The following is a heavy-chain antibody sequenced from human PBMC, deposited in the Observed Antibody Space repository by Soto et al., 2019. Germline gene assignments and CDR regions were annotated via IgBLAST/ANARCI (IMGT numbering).Heavy chain of an antibody. J-gene: IGHJ5*02. Sequence: SETLSLTCTVSGGSISSYYWSWIRQPPGKGLEWIGYIYYSGSTNYNPSLKSRVTISVDTSKNQFSLKLSSVTAADTAVYYCASAGSGWYTPNNWFDPWGQGTPVNVSS. CDR1: GGSISSYY. CDR2: IYYSGST. V-gene: IGHV4-59*01. CDR3: ASAGSGWYTPNNWFDP. D-gene: IGHD6-19*01.